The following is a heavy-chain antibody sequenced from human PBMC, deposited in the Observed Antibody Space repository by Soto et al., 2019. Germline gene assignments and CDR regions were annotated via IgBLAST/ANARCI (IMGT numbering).Heavy chain of an antibody. D-gene: IGHD6-13*01. CDR1: GGTFSSYA. V-gene: IGHV1-69*01. J-gene: IGHJ6*02. CDR2: IIPIFGTA. Sequence: QVQLVQSGAEVKKPGSSVKVSCKASGGTFSSYAISWVRQAPGQGLEWMGGIIPIFGTANYAQKFQGRVTITADESTSTAYMELSSLRSEDTAVYYCAGRSSSQNPYYYYYGMDVWGQGTTVTVSS. CDR3: AGRSSSQNPYYYYYGMDV.